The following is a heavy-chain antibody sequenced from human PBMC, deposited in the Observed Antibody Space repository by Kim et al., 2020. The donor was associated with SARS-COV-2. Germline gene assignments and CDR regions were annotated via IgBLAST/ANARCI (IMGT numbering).Heavy chain of an antibody. CDR3: ARDRDGELRFLEWSNDAFDI. J-gene: IGHJ3*02. CDR2: INTNTGNP. D-gene: IGHD3-3*01. CDR1: GYTFTSYA. Sequence: ASVKVSCKASGYTFTSYAMNWVRQAPGQGLEWMGWINTNTGNPTYAQGFTGRFVFSLDTSVSTAYLQISSLKAEDTAVYYCARDRDGELRFLEWSNDAFDIWGQGTMVTVSS. V-gene: IGHV7-4-1*02.